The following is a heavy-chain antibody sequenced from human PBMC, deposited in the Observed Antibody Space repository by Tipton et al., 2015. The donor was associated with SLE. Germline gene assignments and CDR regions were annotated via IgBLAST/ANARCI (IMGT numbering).Heavy chain of an antibody. V-gene: IGHV4-59*01. CDR3: ARERETSGMDV. J-gene: IGHJ6*02. Sequence: TLSLTCTVSGGSISSYYWSWIRQSPGKGLEWIGNIFYSGITNDNPSLKSRITISVDSFKNQFSLRLNSVTAADTAIYYCARERETSGMDVWGQGTTVTVSS. CDR2: IFYSGIT. CDR1: GGSISSYY.